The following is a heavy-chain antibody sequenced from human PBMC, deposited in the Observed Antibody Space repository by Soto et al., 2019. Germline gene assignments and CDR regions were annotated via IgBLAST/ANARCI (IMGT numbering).Heavy chain of an antibody. Sequence: GGSLRLSCAASGFTVSSNYMSWVRQAPGKGLEWVSVIYSGGSTYYADSVKGRFTISRHNSKNTLYLQMNSLRAEDTAVYYCAREGAGYCSGGSCQAHWGQGTMVTVSS. J-gene: IGHJ3*01. CDR1: GFTVSSNY. V-gene: IGHV3-53*04. CDR3: AREGAGYCSGGSCQAH. CDR2: IYSGGST. D-gene: IGHD2-15*01.